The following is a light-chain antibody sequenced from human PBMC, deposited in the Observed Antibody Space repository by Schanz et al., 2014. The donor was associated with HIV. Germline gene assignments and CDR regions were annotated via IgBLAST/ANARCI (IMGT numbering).Light chain of an antibody. CDR2: DTS. CDR3: QQRSNWSIT. V-gene: IGKV3-11*01. CDR1: QSLGGN. Sequence: EIVMTQSPATLSVSPGERATLSCRASQSLGGNLAWFQHQAGQAPRLLIYDTSNRATGIPVRFSGSGSGTDFILTISSLEPEDFAVYYCQQRSNWSITFGQGTRLEIK. J-gene: IGKJ5*01.